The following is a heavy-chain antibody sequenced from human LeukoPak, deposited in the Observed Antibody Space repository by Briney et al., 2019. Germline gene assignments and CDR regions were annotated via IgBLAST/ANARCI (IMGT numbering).Heavy chain of an antibody. CDR1: GGSFSGYY. CDR2: INHSGST. J-gene: IGHJ5*02. V-gene: IGHV4-34*01. CDR3: ARGISSWYHWFDP. Sequence: SETLSLTCAVYGGSFSGYYWSWIRQPPGKGLEWIGEINHSGSTNYNPPLKSRVTISVDTSKNQFSLKLSSVTAADTAVYYCARGISSWYHWFDPWGQGTLVTVSS. D-gene: IGHD6-13*01.